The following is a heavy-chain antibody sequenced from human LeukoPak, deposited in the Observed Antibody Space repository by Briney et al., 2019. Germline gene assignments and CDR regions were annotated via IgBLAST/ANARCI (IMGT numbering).Heavy chain of an antibody. J-gene: IGHJ6*03. CDR2: IYSSGST. V-gene: IGHV4-4*07. D-gene: IGHD4-17*01. CDR1: GGSFSGYY. Sequence: SSETLSLTCAVYGGSFSGYYWNWIRQPAGKGLEWIGRIYSSGSTNYNPSLKRRVTMSVDTSKNQFSLKLGSVTAADTAVYYCARDIDYGDYGGYYYYYTDVWGKGTTVIIS. CDR3: ARDIDYGDYGGYYYYYTDV.